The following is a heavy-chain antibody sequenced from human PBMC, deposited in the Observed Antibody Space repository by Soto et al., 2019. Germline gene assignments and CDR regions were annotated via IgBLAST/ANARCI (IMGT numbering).Heavy chain of an antibody. V-gene: IGHV3-30*18. CDR1: GFTFSSYG. CDR3: AKANYYYDSSGYYFNRWFDP. D-gene: IGHD3-22*01. CDR2: ISYDGSNK. J-gene: IGHJ5*02. Sequence: GGSVRLSCAASGFTFSSYGMHWVRQAPGKGLEWVAVISYDGSNKYYADSVKGRFTISRDNSKNTLYLQMNSLRAEDTAVYYCAKANYYYDSSGYYFNRWFDPWGQGTLVTVSS.